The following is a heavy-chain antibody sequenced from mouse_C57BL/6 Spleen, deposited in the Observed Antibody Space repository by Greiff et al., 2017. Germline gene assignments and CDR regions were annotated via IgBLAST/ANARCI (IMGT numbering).Heavy chain of an antibody. J-gene: IGHJ3*01. CDR2: IDPETGGT. CDR1: GYTFTDYE. Sequence: QVQLKQSGAELVRPGASVTLSCKASGYTFTDYEMHWVKQTPVHGLEWIGAIDPETGGTAYNQKFKGKAILTADKSSSTAYMELRSLTSEDSAVYYCTRESNYHAWFAYWGQGTLVTVSA. CDR3: TRESNYHAWFAY. V-gene: IGHV1-15*01. D-gene: IGHD2-5*01.